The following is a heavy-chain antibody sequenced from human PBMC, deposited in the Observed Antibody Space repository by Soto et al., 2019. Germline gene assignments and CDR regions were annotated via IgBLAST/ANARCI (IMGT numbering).Heavy chain of an antibody. J-gene: IGHJ5*01. D-gene: IGHD5-18*01. Sequence: SETLSLTCAVYGGSFSGYYWTWVRQPPGKGLEWVGQINHVGSDNYNPALKSRVIISVDTSKNQFSLTLNSMTAADTAVYYYLRAQLHSYGYVTVPGAIDSWGHGTLVTVSS. CDR1: GGSFSGYY. CDR2: INHVGSD. V-gene: IGHV4-34*01. CDR3: LRAQLHSYGYVTVPGAIDS.